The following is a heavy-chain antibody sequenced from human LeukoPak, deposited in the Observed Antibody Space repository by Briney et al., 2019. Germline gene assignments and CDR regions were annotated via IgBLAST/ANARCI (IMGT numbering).Heavy chain of an antibody. CDR3: ARSLVVTNWFDP. CDR2: IYYSGST. D-gene: IGHD4-23*01. Sequence: PSETLSLTCTVSGGSISSSSYYWGWLRQPPGKGLEWIGSIYYSGSTYYNPSLKSRVTISVDTSKNQFSLKLSSVTAADTAVYYCARSLVVTNWFDPWGQGTLVTVSS. CDR1: GGSISSSSYY. V-gene: IGHV4-39*01. J-gene: IGHJ5*02.